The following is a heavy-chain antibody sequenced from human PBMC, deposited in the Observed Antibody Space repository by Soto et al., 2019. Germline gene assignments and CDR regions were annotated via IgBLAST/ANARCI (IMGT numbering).Heavy chain of an antibody. J-gene: IGHJ4*02. CDR2: ISGSGGST. CDR1: GFTFSSYA. V-gene: IGHV3-23*01. D-gene: IGHD3-10*01. CDR3: AKEVRPVLLWFGESNPQSTLFDY. Sequence: GGSLRLSCAASGFTFSSYAMSWVRQAPGKGLERVTVISGSGGSTYYADSVKGRFTISRDNSKNTLYLQINSLRAEDTAVYYCAKEVRPVLLWFGESNPQSTLFDYWGQGTLVTVSS.